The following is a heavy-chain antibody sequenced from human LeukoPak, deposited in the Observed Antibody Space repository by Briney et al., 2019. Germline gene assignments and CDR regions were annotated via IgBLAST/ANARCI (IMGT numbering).Heavy chain of an antibody. D-gene: IGHD3-10*01. V-gene: IGHV1-2*06. CDR1: GYTFTGYY. J-gene: IGHJ4*02. CDR2: INPNSGGT. Sequence: ASVKVSCKDSGYTFTGYYMHWVRQAAGQGLEWMGHINPNSGGTNYTQTLRGRVTPTRDTSISTAYMWLSKLRSDDTAVYYCATDYVLLWFGESPPGYWGQGTLVTVSS. CDR3: ATDYVLLWFGESPPGY.